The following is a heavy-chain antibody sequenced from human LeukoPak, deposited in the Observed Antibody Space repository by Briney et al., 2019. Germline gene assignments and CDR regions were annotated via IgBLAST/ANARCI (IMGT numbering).Heavy chain of an antibody. V-gene: IGHV3-23*01. CDR1: GFTFSSYA. CDR2: ISTSGGST. Sequence: GGSLRLSCAASGFTFSSYAMSWVRQAPGKGLGWVSSISTSGGSTYYADSVKGRFTISRDNSKNTLYLQMNSLRAEDTAVYYCATRKGGFGDPPVGYWGQGTLVTVSS. CDR3: ATRKGGFGDPPVGY. J-gene: IGHJ4*02. D-gene: IGHD3-10*01.